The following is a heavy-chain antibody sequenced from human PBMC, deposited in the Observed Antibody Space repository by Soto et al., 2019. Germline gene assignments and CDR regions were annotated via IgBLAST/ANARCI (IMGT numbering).Heavy chain of an antibody. CDR2: IIPIFGTA. V-gene: IGHV1-69*06. Sequence: QVQLVQSGAEVKKPGSSVKVSCKASGGTFSSYAISWVRQAPGQGLEWMGGIIPIFGTANYEQKFQGRVTIPADKSTITAYVEPGSLSAEDTAVYYCARNAPRYCSSTSCYRRYYYYGMDVWGQGTTVTVSS. CDR1: GGTFSSYA. J-gene: IGHJ6*02. D-gene: IGHD2-2*02. CDR3: ARNAPRYCSSTSCYRRYYYYGMDV.